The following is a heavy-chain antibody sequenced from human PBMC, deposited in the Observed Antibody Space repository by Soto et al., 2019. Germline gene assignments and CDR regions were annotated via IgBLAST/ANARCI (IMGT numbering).Heavy chain of an antibody. CDR2: IYYSGST. V-gene: IGHV4-30-4*01. J-gene: IGHJ6*02. CDR1: GGSISSGDYY. CDR3: ARAYSSSWTYYYYYGMDV. Sequence: QVQLQESGPGLVKPSQTLSLTCTVSGGSISSGDYYWSWIRQPPGKGLEWIGYIYYSGSTYYNPSLKSRVTISVDTSKNQFSLKLSSVTAADTAVYYCARAYSSSWTYYYYYGMDVWGQGTTVTVSS. D-gene: IGHD6-13*01.